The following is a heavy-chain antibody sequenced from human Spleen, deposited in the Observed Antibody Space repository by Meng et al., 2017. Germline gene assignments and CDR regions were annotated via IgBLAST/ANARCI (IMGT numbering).Heavy chain of an antibody. J-gene: IGHJ5*02. Sequence: QVHVQQWGAGLLNPSPTLSLTCAVSGGSISSGGYYWSWIRQHPGKGLEWIGYIYYSGSTYYNPSLKSRLTISVDTSKNQFSLKLTSVTAADTAVYYCARRSPGETSWFDPWGQGTLVTVSS. CDR3: ARRSPGETSWFDP. CDR2: IYYSGST. D-gene: IGHD7-27*01. V-gene: IGHV4-31*11. CDR1: GGSISSGGYY.